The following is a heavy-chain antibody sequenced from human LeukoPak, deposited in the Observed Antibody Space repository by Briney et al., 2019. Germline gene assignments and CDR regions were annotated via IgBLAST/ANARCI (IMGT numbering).Heavy chain of an antibody. V-gene: IGHV1-69*04. CDR2: IIPILGIA. D-gene: IGHD4-4*01. CDR1: GYTFTSYA. CDR3: ARDGEGAYSKHFDY. Sequence: ASVKVSCKASGYTFTSYAISWVRQAPGQGLEWMGRIIPILGIANYAQKFQGRVTITADKSTSTAYMELSSLRSEDTAVYYCARDGEGAYSKHFDYWGQGTLVTVSS. J-gene: IGHJ4*02.